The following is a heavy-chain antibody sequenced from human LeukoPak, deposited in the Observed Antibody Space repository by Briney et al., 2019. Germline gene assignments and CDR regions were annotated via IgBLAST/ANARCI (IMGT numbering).Heavy chain of an antibody. CDR2: IYYSGTT. Sequence: PSETLSLTCTVSGGSFSSYYWSWIRQPPGKGLEWIGYIYYSGTTNYNPSLKSRVTISVDTSKNQFSLKLSSVTAADTAVYYCARDDYGDSRAAFDIWGQGTMVTVSS. CDR1: GGSFSSYY. CDR3: ARDDYGDSRAAFDI. D-gene: IGHD4-17*01. J-gene: IGHJ3*02. V-gene: IGHV4-59*01.